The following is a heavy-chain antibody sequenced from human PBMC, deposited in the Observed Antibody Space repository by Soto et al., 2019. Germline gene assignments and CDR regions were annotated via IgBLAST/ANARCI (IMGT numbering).Heavy chain of an antibody. J-gene: IGHJ4*02. CDR3: ARLYYYDSGGFDS. D-gene: IGHD3-22*01. V-gene: IGHV5-51*01. CDR1: GYSFTSYW. CDR2: IYPGDSDT. Sequence: GESLKISCKGSGYSFTSYWIGWVRQMPGKGLEWMGIIYPGDSDTRYSPSFQGQVTISADKSISTAYLQWSSLKASDSATYYCARLYYYDSGGFDSWGQGTLVTVSS.